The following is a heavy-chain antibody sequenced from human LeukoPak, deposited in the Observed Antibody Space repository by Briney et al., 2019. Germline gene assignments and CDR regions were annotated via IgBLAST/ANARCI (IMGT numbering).Heavy chain of an antibody. CDR2: IYYSGST. CDR3: ARGYRVVVAATIYYYYYMDV. CDR1: GGSISSYY. D-gene: IGHD2-15*01. J-gene: IGHJ6*03. V-gene: IGHV4-59*01. Sequence: SETLSLTCTVSGGSISSYYWSWIRQPPGKGLEWIGYIYYSGSTNYNPSLKSRVTISVDTSKNQFSLKLSSVTAADTAVYYCARGYRVVVAATIYYYYYMDVWGKGTTVTISS.